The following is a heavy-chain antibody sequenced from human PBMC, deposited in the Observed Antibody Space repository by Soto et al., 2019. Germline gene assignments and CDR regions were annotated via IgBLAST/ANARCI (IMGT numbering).Heavy chain of an antibody. J-gene: IGHJ4*02. CDR3: ASPKTFYGDYKIWDY. CDR2: IYYSGST. Sequence: KTSETLSLTCTVSGGSISSSSYYWGWIRQPPEKGLEWIGSIYYSGSTYYNPSLKSRVTISVDTSKNQFSLKLSSVTAADTAVYYCASPKTFYGDYKIWDYWGQGTLVTVSS. CDR1: GGSISSSSYY. V-gene: IGHV4-39*01. D-gene: IGHD4-17*01.